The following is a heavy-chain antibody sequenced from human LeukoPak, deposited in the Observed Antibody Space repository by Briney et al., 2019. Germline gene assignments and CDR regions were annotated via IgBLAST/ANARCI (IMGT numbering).Heavy chain of an antibody. Sequence: SETLSLTCAVYGGSFSSYYWSWIRQPPGKGLEWIGEINHSGSTNYNPSLKSRVTISVDTSKNQFSLKLSSVTAADTAVYYCANGSGYSYGYDYWGQGTLVTVSS. CDR1: GGSFSSYY. J-gene: IGHJ4*02. D-gene: IGHD5-18*01. V-gene: IGHV4-34*01. CDR2: INHSGST. CDR3: ANGSGYSYGYDY.